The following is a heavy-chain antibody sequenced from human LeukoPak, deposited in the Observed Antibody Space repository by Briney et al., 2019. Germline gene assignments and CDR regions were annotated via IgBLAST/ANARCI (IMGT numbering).Heavy chain of an antibody. CDR2: IRSKVHSYAT. Sequence: GGSLKLSCAASGFSFSTSGIHWVRQASGEGLEWVGRIRSKVHSYATAYAASVTGRFTISRDDPTNTSYLQMDSLKTEDTATYYCSRLNEGASLVPSFDIWGQGTMVTVSS. CDR1: GFSFSTSG. D-gene: IGHD6-13*01. J-gene: IGHJ3*02. CDR3: SRLNEGASLVPSFDI. V-gene: IGHV3-73*01.